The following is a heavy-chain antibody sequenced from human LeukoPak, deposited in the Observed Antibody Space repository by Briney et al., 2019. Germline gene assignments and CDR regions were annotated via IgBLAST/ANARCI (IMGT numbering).Heavy chain of an antibody. CDR1: GGSISSSSYF. D-gene: IGHD3-9*01. V-gene: IGHV4-39*01. CDR3: ATRRGLRDLGLLPDNY. Sequence: SDTLSLTRTVSGGSISSSSYFGGWTRQPPGKRLEGIGSIYYSGRTYYNPSLKSRVTISVDTSKNQFALKLSSVTAADTAVYYCATRRGLRDLGLLPDNYWGQGTLVTVSS. CDR2: IYYSGRT. J-gene: IGHJ4*02.